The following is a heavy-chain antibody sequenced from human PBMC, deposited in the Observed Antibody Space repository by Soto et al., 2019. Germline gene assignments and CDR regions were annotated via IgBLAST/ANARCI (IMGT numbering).Heavy chain of an antibody. Sequence: SETLSLTCTVSGGSVSSGGYYWSWIRQPPGKGLEWIGYIYYSGSTNYNPSLKSRVTISVDTSKNQFSLKLSSVTAADTAVYYCARDTVTKIFDYWGQGTLVTVSS. CDR1: GGSVSSGGYY. D-gene: IGHD4-17*01. J-gene: IGHJ4*02. CDR3: ARDTVTKIFDY. CDR2: IYYSGST. V-gene: IGHV4-61*08.